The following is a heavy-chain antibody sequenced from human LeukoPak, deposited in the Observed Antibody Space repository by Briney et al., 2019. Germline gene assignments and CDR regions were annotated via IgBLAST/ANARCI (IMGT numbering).Heavy chain of an antibody. J-gene: IGHJ4*02. D-gene: IGHD3-22*01. CDR1: GFTFSSYG. Sequence: GRSLRPSCAASGFTFSSYGMNWVRQAPGKGLEWVSLISGSTGSTYYADSVKGRFTISRDNSKSTLNLQMNSLRVEDTAVYYCAKDPRASSAYYYDRLGYWGQGTLVTVSS. V-gene: IGHV3-23*01. CDR3: AKDPRASSAYYYDRLGY. CDR2: ISGSTGST.